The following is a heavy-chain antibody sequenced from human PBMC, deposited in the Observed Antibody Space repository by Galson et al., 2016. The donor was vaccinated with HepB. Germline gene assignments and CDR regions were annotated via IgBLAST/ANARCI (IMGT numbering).Heavy chain of an antibody. CDR3: AYLQLGWWAPSDY. J-gene: IGHJ4*02. D-gene: IGHD7-27*01. V-gene: IGHV3-23*01. CDR2: ISDNGDHR. Sequence: SLRLSCAASGFIFSTYAMTWVRQAPGKGLEWVSSISDNGDHRYYADSVKGRFIISRDNSRNTLHLQMNKMRADDTAIYYCAYLQLGWWAPSDYWGQGTVVTVSS. CDR1: GFIFSTYA.